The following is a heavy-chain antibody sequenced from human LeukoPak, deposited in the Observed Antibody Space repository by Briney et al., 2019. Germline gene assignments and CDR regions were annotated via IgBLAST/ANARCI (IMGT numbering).Heavy chain of an antibody. J-gene: IGHJ4*02. CDR1: GGSISSSSYY. CDR2: IYYSGST. CDR3: ASLYSSSWYSQPSYFDY. D-gene: IGHD6-13*01. V-gene: IGHV4-39*01. Sequence: PSETLSLTCTVSGGSISSSSYYWGWIRQPPGKGLEWIGSIYYSGSTYYNPSLKSRVTISVDTSKNQFSLKLSSVTAADTAVYYCASLYSSSWYSQPSYFDYWGQGTLVTVSS.